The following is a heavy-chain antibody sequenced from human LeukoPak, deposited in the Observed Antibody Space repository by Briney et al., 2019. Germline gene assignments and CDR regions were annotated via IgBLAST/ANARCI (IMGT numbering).Heavy chain of an antibody. CDR3: ARPQLERRVNHYYYYGMDV. Sequence: PGGSLRLSCAASGFTFSSYAISWVRQAPGQGLEWMGGIIPIFGTANYAQKFQGRVTITADESTSTACMELSSLRSEDTAVYYCARPQLERRVNHYYYYGMDVWGQGTTVTVSS. CDR1: GFTFSSYA. D-gene: IGHD1-1*01. V-gene: IGHV1-69*01. J-gene: IGHJ6*02. CDR2: IIPIFGTA.